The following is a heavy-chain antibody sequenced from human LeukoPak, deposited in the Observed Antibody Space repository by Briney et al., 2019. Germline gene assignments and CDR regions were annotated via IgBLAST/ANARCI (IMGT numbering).Heavy chain of an antibody. J-gene: IGHJ4*02. D-gene: IGHD4-17*01. Sequence: GGSLRLSCAASGFTFSSFSMNWVRQAPGKGLEWVSYISITSSTIYYADSVKGRFTISRDNAKNSLYLRMNSLRAEDTAVYYCARGPDYGDYFDYWGQGTLVTVSS. CDR1: GFTFSSFS. CDR3: ARGPDYGDYFDY. V-gene: IGHV3-48*01. CDR2: ISITSSTI.